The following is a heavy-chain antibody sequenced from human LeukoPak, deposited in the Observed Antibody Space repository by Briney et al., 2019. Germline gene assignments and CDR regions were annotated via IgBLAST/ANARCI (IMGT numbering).Heavy chain of an antibody. CDR2: ISWNSGSI. CDR3: AKDGPGMAFDY. Sequence: GGSLRLSCAASGFTFDDYAMHWVRQAPGKGLEWVSGISWNSGSIGYADSVKGRFTISRDNAKNSLYLQMNSLRAEDTALYYCAKDGPGMAFDYWGQGTLVTVSS. J-gene: IGHJ4*02. CDR1: GFTFDDYA. D-gene: IGHD5-24*01. V-gene: IGHV3-9*01.